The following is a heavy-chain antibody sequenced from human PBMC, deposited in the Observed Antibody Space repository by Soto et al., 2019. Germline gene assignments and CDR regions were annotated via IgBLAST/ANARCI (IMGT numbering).Heavy chain of an antibody. D-gene: IGHD2-2*01. CDR2: INPTSGGT. V-gene: IGHV1-2*02. CDR1: GYTFNGYY. CDR3: ARRHCSSTTCYPDY. Sequence: GASVKVSCKARGYTFNGYYMHWARQDPGQGREWMGCINPTSGGTTYAQKFQGRVTVTTDTSTSTAYLELRSLRSDDTAVYFCARRHCSSTTCYPDYWGQGTPVTVSS. J-gene: IGHJ4*02.